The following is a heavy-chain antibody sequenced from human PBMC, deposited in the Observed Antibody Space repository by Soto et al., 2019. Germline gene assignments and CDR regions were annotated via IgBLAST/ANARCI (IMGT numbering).Heavy chain of an antibody. V-gene: IGHV3-30-3*01. CDR2: ISYDGSNK. J-gene: IGHJ4*02. CDR3: ARDPHIVVVPAATLDY. D-gene: IGHD2-2*01. CDR1: GFNFSSYA. Sequence: GGSLRVSCTASGFNFSSYAMHWVRQDPGKGLEWVAVISYDGSNKYYADSVKGRFTISRDNSKNTLYLQMNSLRAEDTAVYYCARDPHIVVVPAATLDYWGQGTLVTVSS.